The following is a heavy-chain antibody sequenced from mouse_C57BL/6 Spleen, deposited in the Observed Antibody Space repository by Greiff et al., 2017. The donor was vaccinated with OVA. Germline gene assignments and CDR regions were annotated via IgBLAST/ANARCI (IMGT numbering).Heavy chain of an antibody. CDR3: ARGTWGNYDYFDY. CDR2: INPSSGYT. D-gene: IGHD2-1*01. J-gene: IGHJ2*01. V-gene: IGHV1-7*01. CDR1: GYTFTSYW. Sequence: VKLVESGAELAKPGASVKLSCKASGYTFTSYWMHWVKQRPGQGLEWIGYINPSSGYTKYNQKFKDKATLTADKSSSTAYMQLSSLTYEDSAVYYCARGTWGNYDYFDYWGQGTTLTVSS.